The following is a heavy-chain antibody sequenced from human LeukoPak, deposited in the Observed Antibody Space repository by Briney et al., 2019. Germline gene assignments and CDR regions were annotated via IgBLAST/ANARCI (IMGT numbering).Heavy chain of an antibody. CDR2: ISGTSSYI. D-gene: IGHD6-13*01. CDR1: GFTFSSYS. CDR3: ASGRGYSGRYYFNY. J-gene: IGHJ4*02. Sequence: GGSLRLSCAASGFTFSSYSVNWVRQAPGKGLEWVSSISGTSSYIDYADSVKGRFTISRDNAKNSLYLQMNSLRAEDTAVFYCASGRGYSGRYYFNYWGQGTLVTVSS. V-gene: IGHV3-21*04.